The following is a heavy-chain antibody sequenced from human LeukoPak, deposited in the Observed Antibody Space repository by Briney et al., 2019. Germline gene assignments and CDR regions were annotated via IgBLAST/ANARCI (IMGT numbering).Heavy chain of an antibody. J-gene: IGHJ4*02. CDR3: AHMSYYDFWSGYFDY. D-gene: IGHD3-3*01. CDR1: GFSLSTSGVG. Sequence: SGPTLVKPTQTLTLTCTFSGFSLSTSGVGVGWIRQPPGKALEWLGLIYWDDDKRYSPSLKSRLTITKDTSKNQVVLTMTNMDPVDTATYYCAHMSYYDFWSGYFDYWGQGTLVTVSS. V-gene: IGHV2-5*02. CDR2: IYWDDDK.